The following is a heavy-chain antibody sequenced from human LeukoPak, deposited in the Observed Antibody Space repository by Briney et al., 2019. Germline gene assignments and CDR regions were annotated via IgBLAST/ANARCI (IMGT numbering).Heavy chain of an antibody. CDR2: IYPADSDT. CDR1: GYSFTSYW. D-gene: IGHD3-22*01. Sequence: GESLKISCKGSGYSFTSYWIGWVRQMPGKGLEWMGIIYPADSDTRYSPSFQGQVTISADKSISTAYLQWSSLKASDTAMYYCARSLNYYDSSGYCDYWGQGTLATVSS. J-gene: IGHJ4*02. CDR3: ARSLNYYDSSGYCDY. V-gene: IGHV5-51*01.